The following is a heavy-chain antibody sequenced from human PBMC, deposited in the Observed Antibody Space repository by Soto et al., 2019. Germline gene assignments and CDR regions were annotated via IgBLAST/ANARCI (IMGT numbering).Heavy chain of an antibody. CDR1: GFTFSSYA. V-gene: IGHV3-30-3*01. CDR2: ISYDGSNK. CDR3: ARDPAGGGSHVVVDY. D-gene: IGHD2-15*01. Sequence: QVQLVESGGGVVQPGRSLRLSCAASGFTFSSYAMHWVRQAPGKGLEWVAVISYDGSNKYYADSVKGRFTISRDNSKNTLYLQMNSLRAEDTAVYYCARDPAGGGSHVVVDYWGQGTLVTASS. J-gene: IGHJ4*02.